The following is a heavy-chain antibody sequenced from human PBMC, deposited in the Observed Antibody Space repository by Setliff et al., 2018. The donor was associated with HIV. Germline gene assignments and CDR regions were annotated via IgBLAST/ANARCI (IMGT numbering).Heavy chain of an antibody. CDR2: FDSTGSP. CDR3: AGDYAGSGRPFDY. D-gene: IGHD2-15*01. J-gene: IGHJ4*02. Sequence: SETLSLTCSVSGDSVSSSPYYWSWIRQPAGKGLEWIGRFDSTGSPDYNPSLKIRLTISIDTSKNHFALKLLSVTAADTAVYFCAGDYAGSGRPFDYWGQGTLVTVSS. V-gene: IGHV4-61*02. CDR1: GDSVSSSPYY.